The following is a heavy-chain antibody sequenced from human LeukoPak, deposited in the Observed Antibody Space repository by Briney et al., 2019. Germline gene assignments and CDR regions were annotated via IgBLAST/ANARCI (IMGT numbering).Heavy chain of an antibody. D-gene: IGHD3-22*01. J-gene: IGHJ5*02. V-gene: IGHV3-48*01. Sequence: QPGGSLRLSCAASGFTFSSHSINWVRQAPGKGLEWVSYISTSSSTIYYADSVKGRFTISRDNSKNTLYLQMSSLRAEDTAVYYCAKNQGDYDSGTYSNWFDPWGQGTLVTVSS. CDR1: GFTFSSHS. CDR3: AKNQGDYDSGTYSNWFDP. CDR2: ISTSSSTI.